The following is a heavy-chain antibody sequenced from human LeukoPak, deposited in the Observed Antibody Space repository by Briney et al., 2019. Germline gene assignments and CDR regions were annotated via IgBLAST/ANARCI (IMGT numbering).Heavy chain of an antibody. D-gene: IGHD2-2*01. CDR3: ARADRDCSSTSCFYYFDY. CDR2: INPNSGGT. CDR1: GYTFTGYY. V-gene: IGHV1-2*02. Sequence: PGASVKVSCKASGYTFTGYYMHWVRQAPGQGLEWMGWINPNSGGTNYAQKFQGRVTMTRDTSISTAYMELSRLRSDDTAVYYCARADRDCSSTSCFYYFDYWGQGTLVTVSS. J-gene: IGHJ4*02.